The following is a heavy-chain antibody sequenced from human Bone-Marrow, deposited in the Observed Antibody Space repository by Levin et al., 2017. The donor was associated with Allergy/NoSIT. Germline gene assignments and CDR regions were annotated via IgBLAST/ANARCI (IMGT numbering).Heavy chain of an antibody. Sequence: SVKVSCKASGGTFSTYTISWVRQAPGQGLEWMGGIMPIIGTANYAQKFQGRVTINADESTSTAYTELSSLRSEDTAVYYCARGEIGSSGLFDYWGQGTLVTVSS. CDR2: IMPIIGTA. J-gene: IGHJ4*02. D-gene: IGHD6-19*01. V-gene: IGHV1-69*13. CDR3: ARGEIGSSGLFDY. CDR1: GGTFSTYT.